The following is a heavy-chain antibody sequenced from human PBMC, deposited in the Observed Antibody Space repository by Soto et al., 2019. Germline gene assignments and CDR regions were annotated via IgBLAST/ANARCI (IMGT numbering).Heavy chain of an antibody. J-gene: IGHJ6*02. D-gene: IGHD6-13*01. CDR2: MNPINGAT. CDR1: GYDCTAYD. CDR3: GRGPSPRAPAGGTPYYYAMDV. Sequence: GASVKVSCKASGYDCTAYDINCVVQASVQGREWMGWMNPINGATGSARRFQGRVSMTRNTATGTAYLELTSLRSDDSAVYYCGRGPSPRAPAGGTPYYYAMDVWGQGTTVTVSS. V-gene: IGHV1-8*02.